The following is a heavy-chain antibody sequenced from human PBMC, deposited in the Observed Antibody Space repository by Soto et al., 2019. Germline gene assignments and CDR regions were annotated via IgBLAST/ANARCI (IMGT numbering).Heavy chain of an antibody. CDR2: IYYSGST. J-gene: IGHJ4*02. CDR3: ARWPRLKPPFDY. V-gene: IGHV4-31*03. D-gene: IGHD2-21*02. CDR1: GGSISSGGYY. Sequence: QVQLQESGPGLVKPSQTLSLPCTVSGGSISSGGYYWSWIRQHPGKGLEWIGYIYYSGSTYYHPSPKCRITITGDKSKHKVSLKLSSVTGTDTAVYDCARWPRLKPPFDYWQQGTL.